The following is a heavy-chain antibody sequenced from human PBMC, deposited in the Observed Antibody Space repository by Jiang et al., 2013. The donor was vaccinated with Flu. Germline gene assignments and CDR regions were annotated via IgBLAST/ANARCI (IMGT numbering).Heavy chain of an antibody. CDR3: ARSGGWPRDGPPYWYFDL. CDR2: IYTSGST. CDR1: GGSISSGSYY. V-gene: IGHV4-61*02. J-gene: IGHJ2*01. Sequence: SGSGLVKPSQTLSLTCTVSGGSISSGSYYWSWIRQPAGKGLEWIGRIYTSGSTNYNPSLKSRVTISVDTSKNQFSLKLSSVTAADTAVYYCARSGGWPRDGPPYWYFDLWGLAPWSLSP. D-gene: IGHD6-19*01.